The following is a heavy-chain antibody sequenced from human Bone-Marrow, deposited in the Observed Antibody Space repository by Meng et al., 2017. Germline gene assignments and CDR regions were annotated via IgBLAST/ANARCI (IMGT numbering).Heavy chain of an antibody. V-gene: IGHV4-61*10. Sequence: SETLSLTCTVSGGSINSGRDLWGWIRQPAGKGLEWIGEINHSGSTNYNPSLKSRVTISVDTSKNQFSLKLSSVTAADTAVYYCARDERLRFDAFDIWGQGTMVTVSS. CDR3: ARDERLRFDAFDI. J-gene: IGHJ3*02. CDR2: INHSGST. D-gene: IGHD4-17*01. CDR1: GGSINSGRDL.